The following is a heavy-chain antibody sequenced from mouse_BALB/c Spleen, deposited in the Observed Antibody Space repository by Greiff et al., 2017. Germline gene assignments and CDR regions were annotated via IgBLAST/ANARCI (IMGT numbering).Heavy chain of an antibody. CDR2: ISNGGGST. D-gene: IGHD2-3*01. Sequence: EVQLVESGGGLVQPGGSLKLSCAASGFTFSSYTMSWVRQTPEKRLEWVAYISNGGGSTYYPDTVKGRFTISRDNAKNTLYLQMSSLKSEDTAMYYCARHRKTDGYYDYARDYWGQGTSVTVSS. J-gene: IGHJ4*01. V-gene: IGHV5-12-2*01. CDR3: ARHRKTDGYYDYARDY. CDR1: GFTFSSYT.